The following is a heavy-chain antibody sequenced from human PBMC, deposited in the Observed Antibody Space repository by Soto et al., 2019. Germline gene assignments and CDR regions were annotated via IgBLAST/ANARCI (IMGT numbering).Heavy chain of an antibody. Sequence: SGGSLRLSCAASGFTFSSYWMNWVRQAPGKGLVFVSGINSGGSVYADSVKGRFTISRENAKNTLYLQMNNLRVEDTAVYYCARDRVPSSPLNCYFDTWGQGALVTVSS. CDR2: INSGGS. J-gene: IGHJ4*02. CDR3: ARDRVPSSPLNCYFDT. V-gene: IGHV3-74*03. D-gene: IGHD6-19*01. CDR1: GFTFSSYW.